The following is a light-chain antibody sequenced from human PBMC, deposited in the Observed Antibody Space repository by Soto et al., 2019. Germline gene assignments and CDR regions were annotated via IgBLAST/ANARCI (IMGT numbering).Light chain of an antibody. V-gene: IGKV3-20*01. CDR3: QQYGSWT. CDR2: GAS. J-gene: IGKJ1*01. CDR1: QSISSNY. Sequence: EIGLTQSQGTLSLSQGERATLSCRASQSISSNYLAWYQQKPGQAPRLLIYGASSRATGIPDRFSGSGSGTDFTLTISRLEPEDSAIYYCQQYGSWTFGQGTKVEIK.